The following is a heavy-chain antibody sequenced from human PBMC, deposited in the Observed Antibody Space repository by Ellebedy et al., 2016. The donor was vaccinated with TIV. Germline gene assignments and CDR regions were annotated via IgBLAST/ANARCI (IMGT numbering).Heavy chain of an antibody. Sequence: AASVKVSCKASGYTFTHYGITWVRQAPGQGLEWMGWISGYNGDTNYAQKVQGRVTMTTDTSTSTAYMKLRSLISDDTAMYYCARYYCRGGSCAHGFDPWGQGTLVTVSS. CDR1: GYTFTHYG. V-gene: IGHV1-18*04. CDR3: ARYYCRGGSCAHGFDP. D-gene: IGHD2-15*01. J-gene: IGHJ5*02. CDR2: ISGYNGDT.